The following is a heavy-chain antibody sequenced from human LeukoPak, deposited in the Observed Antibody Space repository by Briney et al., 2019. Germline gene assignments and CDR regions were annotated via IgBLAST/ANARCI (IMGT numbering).Heavy chain of an antibody. Sequence: SETLSLTCTVSGGSISSGSYYWSWIRQPAGKGLEWIGYIYYSGSTNYNPSLKSRVTISVDTSKNQFSLKLSSVTAADTAVYYCAREGPYYYDSSGYPSAYYFDYWGQGTLVTVSS. V-gene: IGHV4-61*10. D-gene: IGHD3-22*01. J-gene: IGHJ4*02. CDR1: GGSISSGSYY. CDR3: AREGPYYYDSSGYPSAYYFDY. CDR2: IYYSGST.